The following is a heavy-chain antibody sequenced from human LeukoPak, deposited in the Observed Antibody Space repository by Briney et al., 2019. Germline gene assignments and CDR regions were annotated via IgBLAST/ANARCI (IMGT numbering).Heavy chain of an antibody. J-gene: IGHJ4*02. Sequence: PSETLSLTCTVSGGSISSGGYYWSWIRQHPGKGLEWIGYIYYSGSTYYNPSLKSRVTISVDTSKNQFSLKLSSVTAADTAVYYCARVRYFDWFAFDYWGQGTLVTVSS. V-gene: IGHV4-31*03. D-gene: IGHD3-9*01. CDR1: GGSISSGGYY. CDR2: IYYSGST. CDR3: ARVRYFDWFAFDY.